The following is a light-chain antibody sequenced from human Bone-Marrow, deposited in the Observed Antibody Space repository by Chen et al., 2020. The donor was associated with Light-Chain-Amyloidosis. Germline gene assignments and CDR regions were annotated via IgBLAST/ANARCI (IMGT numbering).Light chain of an antibody. Sequence: NFMLTQPHSVSESPGKTVIISCTRRIGSIATNYVQWYQQRPGRSPTTVIYEDDQRPSGVPDRFSGSIDRSSNSASLTISGLKTEDEADYYCQSYQGSSQGVFGGGTKLTVL. CDR2: EDD. CDR3: QSYQGSSQGV. J-gene: IGLJ3*02. V-gene: IGLV6-57*01. CDR1: IGSIATNY.